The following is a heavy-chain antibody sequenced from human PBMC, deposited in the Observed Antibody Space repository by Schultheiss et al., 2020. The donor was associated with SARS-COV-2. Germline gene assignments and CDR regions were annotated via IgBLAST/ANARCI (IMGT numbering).Heavy chain of an antibody. D-gene: IGHD4-17*01. J-gene: IGHJ4*02. Sequence: GGSLRLSCAASGFTFSSYWMSWVRQAPGKGLEWVSAISGSGGSTYYADSVKGRFTISRDNAKNSLYLQMNSLRAEDTAVYYCARALTTVTTDYWGQGTLVTVSS. CDR2: ISGSGGST. V-gene: IGHV3-23*01. CDR3: ARALTTVTTDY. CDR1: GFTFSSYW.